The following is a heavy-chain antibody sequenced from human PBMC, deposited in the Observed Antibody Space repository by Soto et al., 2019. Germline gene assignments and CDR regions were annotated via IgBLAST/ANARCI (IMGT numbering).Heavy chain of an antibody. V-gene: IGHV1-18*01. J-gene: IGHJ4*02. Sequence: ASVRSCKASGYTFTSYGISWVRQAPGQGLEWMGWISAYNGNTNYAQKLQGRVTMTTDTSTSTAYMELRSLRSDDTAVYYCARDRPFGVGYQLLLLDYWGQGTLVTVSS. CDR2: ISAYNGNT. D-gene: IGHD2-2*01. CDR3: ARDRPFGVGYQLLLLDY. CDR1: GYTFTSYG.